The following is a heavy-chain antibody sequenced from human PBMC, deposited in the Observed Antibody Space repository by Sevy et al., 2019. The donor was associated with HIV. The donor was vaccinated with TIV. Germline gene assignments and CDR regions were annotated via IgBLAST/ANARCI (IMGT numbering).Heavy chain of an antibody. J-gene: IGHJ4*02. D-gene: IGHD3-10*01. CDR3: ARDAIWFGDLSPFDY. Sequence: GGSLRLSCAASGFTFSSFSMTWVRQAPGKGLEWVSYISSSSYTIYYADSVKGGFTISRDNAKNSLYLQMNSLRDEDTAIYYCARDAIWFGDLSPFDYWGQGTLVTVSS. CDR2: ISSSSYTI. CDR1: GFTFSSFS. V-gene: IGHV3-48*02.